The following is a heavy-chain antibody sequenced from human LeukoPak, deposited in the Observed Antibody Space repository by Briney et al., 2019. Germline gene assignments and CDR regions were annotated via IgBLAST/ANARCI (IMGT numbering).Heavy chain of an antibody. V-gene: IGHV3-23*01. D-gene: IGHD7-27*01. J-gene: IGHJ4*02. CDR3: ARDLAWGAFDY. Sequence: GGSLRLSCAASGFTVSNHGMNWVRQAPGKGLEWRSGVSPPGGGTYYADSVKGRFTISRDDSKNTLPLQMNSLRVEDTAVYYCARDLAWGAFDYWGQGTLVTVSS. CDR2: VSPPGGGT. CDR1: GFTVSNHG.